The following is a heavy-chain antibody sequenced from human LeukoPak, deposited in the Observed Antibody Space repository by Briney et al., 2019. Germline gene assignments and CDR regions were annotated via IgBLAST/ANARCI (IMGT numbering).Heavy chain of an antibody. V-gene: IGHV4-30-4*01. CDR3: ASSDGSGTRRDAFHI. D-gene: IGHD3-10*01. CDR1: GGSISSGGYS. CDR2: VYYSGDT. Sequence: SQTLSLTCTVSGGSISSGGYSWSWFRQPPGKGLEWVAYVYYSGDTYYNPSLKTRLTMSLDTSKNQFSLRLSSVTAADTAVYFCASSDGSGTRRDAFHIWGQGTMVTVSS. J-gene: IGHJ3*02.